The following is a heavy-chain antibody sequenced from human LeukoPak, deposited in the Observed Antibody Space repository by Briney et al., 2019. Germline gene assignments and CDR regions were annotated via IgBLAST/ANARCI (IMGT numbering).Heavy chain of an antibody. CDR3: ASRIGYYYDSSGYYYSDY. CDR1: GGSISSSNW. D-gene: IGHD3-22*01. V-gene: IGHV4-4*02. J-gene: IGHJ4*02. CDR2: IYHSGST. Sequence: SETLSLTCAVSGGSISSSNWWSWVRQPPGKGLEWIGEIYHSGSTNYNPSLKSRVTISVDKSKNQFSLKLSSVTAADTAVYYCASRIGYYYDSSGYYYSDYWGQGTLVTVSS.